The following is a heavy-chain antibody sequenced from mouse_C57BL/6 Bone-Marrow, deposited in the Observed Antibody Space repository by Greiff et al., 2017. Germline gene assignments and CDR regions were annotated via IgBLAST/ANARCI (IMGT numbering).Heavy chain of an antibody. J-gene: IGHJ1*03. CDR1: GYSITSGYY. V-gene: IGHV3-6*01. Sequence: EVQLQESGPGLVKPSQSLSLTCSVTGYSITSGYYWNWIRQFPGNKLEWMGYISYDGSNNYNPSLKNRISITRDTSKNQFFLKLNSVTTEDTATYYCAFYYGSGYFDVWGTGTTVTVSS. D-gene: IGHD1-1*01. CDR2: ISYDGSN. CDR3: AFYYGSGYFDV.